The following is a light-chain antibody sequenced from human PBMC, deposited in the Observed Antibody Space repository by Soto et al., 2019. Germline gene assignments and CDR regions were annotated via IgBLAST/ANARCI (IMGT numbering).Light chain of an antibody. J-gene: IGLJ2*01. CDR3: ETWDSNTRV. CDR2: VERSGTY. Sequence: QLVLTQSSSASASPGSSVNLTCTLSSGHSIYSIAWQQQQPGKAPRYLMKVERSGTYNKGSGIPDRFSGSSSGTDRYLTISNLQFEDEADYYCETWDSNTRVFGGGTKVTVL. V-gene: IGLV4-60*02. CDR1: SGHSIYS.